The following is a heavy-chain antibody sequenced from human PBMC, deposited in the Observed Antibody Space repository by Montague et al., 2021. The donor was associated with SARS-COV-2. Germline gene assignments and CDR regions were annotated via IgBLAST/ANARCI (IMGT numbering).Heavy chain of an antibody. CDR1: GFTFRSYW. CDR3: VRPLWFGDSDYYFDS. Sequence: LRLSCAASGFTFRSYWMHWVRQVPGRGLVWVSRIKPDGTSTNYAASVQGRFTISRDNAKNTLSLQMNNLRAEDTAIYYCVRPLWFGDSDYYFDSWGQGTLVTVSS. CDR2: IKPDGTST. J-gene: IGHJ4*02. D-gene: IGHD3-10*01. V-gene: IGHV3-74*01.